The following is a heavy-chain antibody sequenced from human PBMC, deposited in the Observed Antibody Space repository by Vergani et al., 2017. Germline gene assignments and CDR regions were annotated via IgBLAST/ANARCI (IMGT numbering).Heavy chain of an antibody. CDR3: TRHWAVVAANIWFDP. V-gene: IGHV4-59*08. CDR2: IYSTGST. D-gene: IGHD2-15*01. Sequence: QVQLQESGPGLVKPSETLSLTCTVSNDSVSNTFYWSWIRQSPGKGLEWIGYIYSTGSTNYNPSLNSRVTMSVDTSKNQFSLKLSSVTAADTAVYYCTRHWAVVAANIWFDPWGQGTLVTVSS. CDR1: NDSVSNTFY. J-gene: IGHJ5*02.